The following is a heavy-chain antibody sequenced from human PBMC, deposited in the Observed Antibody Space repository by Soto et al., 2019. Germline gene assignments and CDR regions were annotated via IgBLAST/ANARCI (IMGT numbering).Heavy chain of an antibody. D-gene: IGHD2-2*01. CDR3: ARDVPTLDIVVVPAAISYGMDV. CDR1: VDSVSSNSAA. J-gene: IGHJ6*02. V-gene: IGHV6-1*01. Sequence: SQTLSLTCAISVDSVSSNSAAWNWIRQSPSRGLEWLGRTYYRSKWYNDYAVSVKSRITINPDTSKNQFSLQLNSVTPEDTAVYYCARDVPTLDIVVVPAAISYGMDVWGQGTTVTV. CDR2: TYYRSKWYN.